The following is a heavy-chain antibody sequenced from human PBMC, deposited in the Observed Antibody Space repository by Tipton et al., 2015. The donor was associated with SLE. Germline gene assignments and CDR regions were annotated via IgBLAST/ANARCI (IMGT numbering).Heavy chain of an antibody. CDR2: MSATTTYI. V-gene: IGHV3-21*05. Sequence: SLRLSCEASGFDFGTYAMTWVRQAPGKGLEYVSHMSATTTYIYYADSVRGRFTISRDNTKKSLYLQMDSLRAEDTAVYYCARTLGFFYGMDVWGQGTTVTVSS. CDR1: GFDFGTYA. J-gene: IGHJ6*02. CDR3: ARTLGFFYGMDV. D-gene: IGHD3-10*01.